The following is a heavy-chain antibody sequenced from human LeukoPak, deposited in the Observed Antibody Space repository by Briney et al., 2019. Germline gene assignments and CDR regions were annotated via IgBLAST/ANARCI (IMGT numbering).Heavy chain of an antibody. V-gene: IGHV4-31*03. CDR2: IYYSGST. CDR1: GGSISSGGYY. J-gene: IGHJ5*02. CDR3: ARVLLMVCWFDP. Sequence: SQTLSLTCTVSGGSISSGGYYWSWIRQHPGKGLEWIGYIYYSGSTYYNPSLKSRVTISVDTSKNQFSLKLSSVTAADTAVYYCARVLLMVCWFDPWGQGTLVTVSS. D-gene: IGHD2-8*01.